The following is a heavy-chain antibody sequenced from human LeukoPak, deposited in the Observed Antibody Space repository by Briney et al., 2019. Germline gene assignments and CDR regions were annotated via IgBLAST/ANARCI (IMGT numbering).Heavy chain of an antibody. V-gene: IGHV3-11*04. CDR1: GFSFSDYY. CDR3: AELGITMIGGV. J-gene: IGHJ6*04. CDR2: ISSSGSTI. Sequence: GGSLRLSCAASGFSFSDYYMSWLRQPPGKGLEWVSYISSSGSTIYYADSVKGRFTISRDNAKNSLYLQMNSLRAEDTAVYHCAELGITMIGGVWGKGTTVTISS. D-gene: IGHD3-10*02.